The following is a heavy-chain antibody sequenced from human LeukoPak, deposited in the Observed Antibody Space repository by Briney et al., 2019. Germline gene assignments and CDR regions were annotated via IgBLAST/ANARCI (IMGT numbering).Heavy chain of an antibody. CDR2: INSGSGST. Sequence: ASVKVSCKASGYTFTNYYMHWVRQAPGQGPEWMAMINSGSGSTTFAQKFQGRVTMTRDTSKNQFSLKLNSVTAADTAVYYCARGTFRGSGSFDYWGQGTLVTVSS. CDR3: ARGTFRGSGSFDY. J-gene: IGHJ4*02. CDR1: GYTFTNYY. V-gene: IGHV1-46*01. D-gene: IGHD3-10*01.